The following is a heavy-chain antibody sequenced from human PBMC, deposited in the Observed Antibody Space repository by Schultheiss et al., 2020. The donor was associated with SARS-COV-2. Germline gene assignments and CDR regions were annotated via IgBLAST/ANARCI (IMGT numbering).Heavy chain of an antibody. V-gene: IGHV4-4*02. Sequence: SQTLSLTCTVSGGSISSGNWWTWVRQPPGKGLEWIGEIYHTGDTNYNPSLKSRVTISVDTSKNQLSLKLTSLTAADTAVYYCAREPIRTYSSSSKDYWGQGTLVTVSS. J-gene: IGHJ4*02. CDR1: GGSISSGNW. D-gene: IGHD6-6*01. CDR2: IYHTGDT. CDR3: AREPIRTYSSSSKDY.